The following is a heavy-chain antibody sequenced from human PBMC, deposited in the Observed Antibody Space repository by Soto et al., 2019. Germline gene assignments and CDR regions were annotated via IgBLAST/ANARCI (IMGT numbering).Heavy chain of an antibody. CDR2: INHSGST. D-gene: IGHD3-10*01. CDR3: AYYGSGSYSGFGG. Sequence: PSETLSLTCAVYGGSFSGYYWSWIRQPPGKGLEWIGEINHSGSTNYNPSLKSRVTISVDTSKNQFSLKLSSVTAADTAVYYCAYYGSGSYSGFGGWGQGTLVTVSS. CDR1: GGSFSGYY. J-gene: IGHJ4*02. V-gene: IGHV4-34*01.